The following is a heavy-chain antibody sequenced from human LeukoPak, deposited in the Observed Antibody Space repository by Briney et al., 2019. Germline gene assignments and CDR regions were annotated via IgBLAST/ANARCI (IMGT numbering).Heavy chain of an antibody. CDR1: GGPFNDYD. Sequence: PSETLSLTCLFHGGPFNDYDCSWVRQAPGRGLHWIGEINESGATNRDPTLKSRVTMSIVTSKSQFSLSLRSVTAADTAVYFCARYVPVKTGPTRASFDYWGQGILVSVSS. CDR2: INESGAT. D-gene: IGHD1-1*01. V-gene: IGHV4-34*10. J-gene: IGHJ4*02. CDR3: ARYVPVKTGPTRASFDY.